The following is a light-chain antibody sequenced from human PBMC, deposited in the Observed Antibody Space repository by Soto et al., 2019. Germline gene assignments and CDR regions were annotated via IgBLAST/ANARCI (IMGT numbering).Light chain of an antibody. Sequence: AIQMTQSPSSLSASVGDRVTITCRASQRIRNELGWYQQKPGKAPKLLIYDASVLQSGVPSRFSGSGSGTDLSLTIISIQQEDFATYYCFQEYNCYWTFGQGTKVDIK. CDR3: FQEYNCYWT. V-gene: IGKV1-6*01. CDR2: DAS. CDR1: QRIRNE. J-gene: IGKJ1*01.